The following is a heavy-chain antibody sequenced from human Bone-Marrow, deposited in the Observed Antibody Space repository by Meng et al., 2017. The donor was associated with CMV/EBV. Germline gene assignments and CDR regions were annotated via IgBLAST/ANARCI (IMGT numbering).Heavy chain of an antibody. J-gene: IGHJ5*02. D-gene: IGHD1-7*01. Sequence: GESLKISCAASGFTFSDYYMSWIRQAPGKGLEWVSVIYSGGSTYYADSVKGRFTISRDNSKNTLYLQMNSLRAEDTAVYYCARGIWNWAFDPWGQGTRVTVSS. CDR2: IYSGGST. V-gene: IGHV3-66*02. CDR1: GFTFSDYY. CDR3: ARGIWNWAFDP.